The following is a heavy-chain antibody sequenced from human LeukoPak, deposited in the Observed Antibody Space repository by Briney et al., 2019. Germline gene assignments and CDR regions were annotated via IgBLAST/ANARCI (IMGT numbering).Heavy chain of an antibody. CDR2: ISAYNGNT. CDR1: GYTFTSYG. V-gene: IGHV1-18*01. J-gene: IGHJ4*02. D-gene: IGHD4-17*01. CDR3: ATTYGDYPESPEIFDY. Sequence: ASVKVSCKASGYTFTSYGISWVRQAPGQGLEWMGWISAYNGNTNYAQKLQDRVTMTTDTSTSTAYMELRSLRSDDTAVYYCATTYGDYPESPEIFDYWGQGTLVTVSS.